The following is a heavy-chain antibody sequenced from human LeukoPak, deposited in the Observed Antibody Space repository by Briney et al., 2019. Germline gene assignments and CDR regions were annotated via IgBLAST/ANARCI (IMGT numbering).Heavy chain of an antibody. V-gene: IGHV3-21*01. CDR3: ARDWDYGDYEGVYAFDI. CDR2: ISSSSSYI. J-gene: IGHJ3*02. CDR1: GFTFSSYS. D-gene: IGHD4-17*01. Sequence: PGGSLRLSCAASGFTFSSYSMNWVRQAPGKGLEWVSSISSSSSYIYYADSVKGRFTISRDNAKNSLYLQMNSLRAEDTAVYYCARDWDYGDYEGVYAFDIWGQGTMVTVSS.